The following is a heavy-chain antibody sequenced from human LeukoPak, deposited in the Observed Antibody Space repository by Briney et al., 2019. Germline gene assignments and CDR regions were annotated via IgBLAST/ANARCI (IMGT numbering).Heavy chain of an antibody. D-gene: IGHD1-26*01. CDR3: AFRSYRGYYFDY. J-gene: IGHJ4*02. CDR1: GGSISSSSYY. V-gene: IGHV4-39*01. Sequence: SETLSLTCTVSGGSISSSSYYWGWIRQPPGKGLEWIGSIYYSGSTYYNSSLKSRVTISVDTSKNQFSLKLSSVTAADTAVYYCAFRSYRGYYFDYWGQGTLVTVSS. CDR2: IYYSGST.